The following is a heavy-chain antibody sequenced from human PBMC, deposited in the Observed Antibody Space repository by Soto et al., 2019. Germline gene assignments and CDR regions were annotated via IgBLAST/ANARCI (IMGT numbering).Heavy chain of an antibody. J-gene: IGHJ5*02. D-gene: IGHD2-2*01. Sequence: GASVKVSCKASGGTFSRYTISWVRQAPGQGVEWMGRIIPILGIANYAQKFQGRVTITADKSTSTAYMELSSLRFEDTAVYYCARTPHTYFEVPDPGLFDPWGQGTLVTVSS. CDR3: ARTPHTYFEVPDPGLFDP. CDR2: IIPILGIA. V-gene: IGHV1-69*02. CDR1: GGTFSRYT.